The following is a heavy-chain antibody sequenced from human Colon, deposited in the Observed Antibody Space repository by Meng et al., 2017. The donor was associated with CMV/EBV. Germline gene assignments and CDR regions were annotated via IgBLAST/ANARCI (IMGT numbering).Heavy chain of an antibody. J-gene: IGHJ6*02. CDR1: GFTFSHYE. Sequence: GESLKIPCVVSGFTFSHYEMNWVRQAPGKGLEWVSHINASGGDIYYADSARGRFTISRDNAKNSLFLQMNSLRAEDTAVYHCARCRRTLLSGVPGKYFYSYHMDVWGQGTTVTVSS. V-gene: IGHV3-48*03. D-gene: IGHD3-10*01. CDR3: ARCRRTLLSGVPGKYFYSYHMDV. CDR2: INASGGDI.